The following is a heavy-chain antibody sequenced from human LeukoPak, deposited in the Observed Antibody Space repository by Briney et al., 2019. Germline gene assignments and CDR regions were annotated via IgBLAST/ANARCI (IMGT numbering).Heavy chain of an antibody. CDR2: IIPIFGTA. CDR3: ARRRYCSSTSCYGLGDDY. CDR1: GGTLSRYA. D-gene: IGHD2-2*01. V-gene: IGHV1-69*06. Sequence: ASVKVSCKASGGTLSRYAISWVRQAPGQGLEWMGGIIPIFGTANYAQKFQGRVTITADKSTSTAYMELSSLRSEDTAVYYCARRRYCSSTSCYGLGDDYWGQGTLVTVSS. J-gene: IGHJ4*02.